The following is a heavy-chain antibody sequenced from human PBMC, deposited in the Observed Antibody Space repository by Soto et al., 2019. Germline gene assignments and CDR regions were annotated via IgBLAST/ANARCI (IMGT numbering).Heavy chain of an antibody. CDR1: GFSFSIYS. CDR3: ASIAVAGLAYYYYGMDV. D-gene: IGHD6-19*01. CDR2: IGSTSAYI. Sequence: GGSLRLSCAAHGFSFSIYSMGWVRQAPGRGLEWVSSIGSTSAYIYYGDSVRGRFTISRDNSKNTLYLQMNSLRAEDTAVYYCASIAVAGLAYYYYGMDVWGQGTTVTVSS. V-gene: IGHV3-21*04. J-gene: IGHJ6*02.